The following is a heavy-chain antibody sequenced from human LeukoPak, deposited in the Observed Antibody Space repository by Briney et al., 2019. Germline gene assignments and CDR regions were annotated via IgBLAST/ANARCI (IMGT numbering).Heavy chain of an antibody. CDR2: IYYSGST. Sequence: SGTLSLTCTVSGGSISSGGYYWSWIRQHPGKGLEWIGYIYYSGSTYYNPSLKSRVTISVDTSKNQFSLKLSSVTAADTAVYYCARALATNRPDAFDIWGQGTMVTVSS. D-gene: IGHD5-24*01. J-gene: IGHJ3*02. CDR1: GGSISSGGYY. CDR3: ARALATNRPDAFDI. V-gene: IGHV4-31*03.